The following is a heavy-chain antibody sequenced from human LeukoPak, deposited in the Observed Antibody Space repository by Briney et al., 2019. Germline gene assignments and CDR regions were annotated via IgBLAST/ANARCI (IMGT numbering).Heavy chain of an antibody. J-gene: IGHJ4*02. CDR3: ARIMSTVSRTFDY. CDR1: GGSLSGYY. V-gene: IGHV4-59*01. D-gene: IGHD5/OR15-5a*01. CDR2: IYYSGST. Sequence: SETLSLTCTVSGGSLSGYYWGWIRQPPGKGLEWIGYIYYSGSTNCNPSLKSRVTISVDTSSNQFSLKLSSVTAVDTAVYYCARIMSTVSRTFDYWGQGTLVTVSS.